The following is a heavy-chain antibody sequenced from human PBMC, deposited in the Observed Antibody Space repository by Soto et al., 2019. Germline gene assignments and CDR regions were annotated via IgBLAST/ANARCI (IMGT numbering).Heavy chain of an antibody. CDR2: MPYDGGNR. Sequence: SLRLSCAASGFSFGRYAMRWVRQAPGKGLEWVASMPYDGGNRKYADSVKGRFTISRDNAKDMLYLHMSSLGPDDTSVYYCAREYLDYGPDVWGQGTSVTVSS. J-gene: IGHJ6*02. V-gene: IGHV3-30-3*01. CDR1: GFSFGRYA. CDR3: AREYLDYGPDV.